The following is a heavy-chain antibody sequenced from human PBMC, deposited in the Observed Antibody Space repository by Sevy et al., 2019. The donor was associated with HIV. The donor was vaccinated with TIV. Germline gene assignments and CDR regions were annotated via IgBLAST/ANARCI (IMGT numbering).Heavy chain of an antibody. J-gene: IGHJ4*02. Sequence: SETLSLTCTVSGGSISSYKWSWIRQPAGKGQEWIGPIYTSGGINYKPSLKSRVPMSVDTSKNQFSLKLSSVTAADTAVYYRGREGYGSGVDYWRQGTLVTVSS. CDR3: GREGYGSGVDY. CDR2: IYTSGGI. D-gene: IGHD3-10*01. CDR1: GGSISSYK. V-gene: IGHV4-4*07.